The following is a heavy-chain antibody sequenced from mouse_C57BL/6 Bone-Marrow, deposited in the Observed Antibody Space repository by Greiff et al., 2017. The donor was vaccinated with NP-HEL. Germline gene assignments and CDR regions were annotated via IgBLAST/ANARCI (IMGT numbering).Heavy chain of an antibody. CDR1: GYTFTDYY. CDR2: IFPGSGST. V-gene: IGHV1-75*01. Sequence: QVQLQQSGPELVKPGASVKISCKASGYTFTDYYINWVKQRPGQGLEWIGWIFPGSGSTYYNEKFKGKATLTVDKSSSTAYMLLSSLTSEDSAVYFCAREGDYGSSRAWFAYWGQGTLVTVSA. CDR3: AREGDYGSSRAWFAY. D-gene: IGHD1-1*01. J-gene: IGHJ3*01.